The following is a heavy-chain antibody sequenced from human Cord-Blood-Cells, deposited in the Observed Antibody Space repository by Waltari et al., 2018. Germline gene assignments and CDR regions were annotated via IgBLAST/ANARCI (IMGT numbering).Heavy chain of an antibody. CDR1: GGSISSYY. Sequence: QVQLQESGPGLVKPSETLSLTCTVSGGSISSYYWSWIRQPPGKGLEWIGYIYYRGSTNDNPRLKSRVTISVDTSKNQFSLKLSSVTAADTAVYYCARAYCGGDCYSYYYYYMDVWGKGTTVTVSS. CDR2: IYYRGST. D-gene: IGHD2-21*02. V-gene: IGHV4-59*01. CDR3: ARAYCGGDCYSYYYYYMDV. J-gene: IGHJ6*03.